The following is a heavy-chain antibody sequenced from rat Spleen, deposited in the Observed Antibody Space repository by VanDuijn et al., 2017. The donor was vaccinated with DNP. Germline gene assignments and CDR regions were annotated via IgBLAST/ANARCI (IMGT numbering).Heavy chain of an antibody. D-gene: IGHD5-1*01. CDR1: GFTFSDYY. CDR3: STAELGRYVMDA. J-gene: IGHJ4*01. V-gene: IGHV5-20*01. Sequence: EVQLVESGGGLVQPGRSLKLSCAASGFTFSDYYMAWVRQAPTRGLELVAYISFDVGFTYHGDSVKGRFTISRDNAKSTLYLQMDSLRSEDTATYFCSTAELGRYVMDAWGQGTSVTVFS. CDR2: ISFDVGFT.